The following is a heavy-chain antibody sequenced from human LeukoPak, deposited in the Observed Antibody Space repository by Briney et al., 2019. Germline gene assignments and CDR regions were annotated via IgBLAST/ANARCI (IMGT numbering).Heavy chain of an antibody. Sequence: GGSLRLSCAASGFTFRSYWMHWVRQAPGKGLVWVPRINIDGSSGSYADSVKGRFTISRDSAKNTLYLQMNSLRAEDTAVYYCARVSVGRYYFDNWGQGTPVTVS. CDR3: ARVSVGRYYFDN. V-gene: IGHV3-74*01. D-gene: IGHD3-3*02. CDR2: INIDGSSG. CDR1: GFTFRSYW. J-gene: IGHJ4*02.